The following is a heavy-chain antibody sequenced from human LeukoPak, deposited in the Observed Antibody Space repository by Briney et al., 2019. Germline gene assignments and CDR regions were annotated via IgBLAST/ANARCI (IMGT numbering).Heavy chain of an antibody. D-gene: IGHD3-22*01. V-gene: IGHV3-9*01. CDR2: LSWNSASL. CDR1: GFTFDDYA. Sequence: GGSLRLSCAASGFTFDDYAMHWVRQVPGKGLEWVSGLSWNSASLAYADSVKGRFTISRDNAQNSLFLQIHSLRPEDTALYYCAKDPTRSGNYFDWFFDLWGRGTLVTVSS. CDR3: AKDPTRSGNYFDWFFDL. J-gene: IGHJ2*01.